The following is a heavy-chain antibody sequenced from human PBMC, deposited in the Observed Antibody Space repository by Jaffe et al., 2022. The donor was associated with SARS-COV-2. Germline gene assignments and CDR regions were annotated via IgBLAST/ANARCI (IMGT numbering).Heavy chain of an antibody. J-gene: IGHJ2*01. CDR3: ARDHLWYFDL. V-gene: IGHV4-61*02. CDR2: IYTSGST. Sequence: QVQLQESGPGLVKPSQTLSLTCTVSGGSISSGSYYWSWIRQPAGKGLEWIGRIYTSGSTNYNPSLKSRVTISVDTSKNQFSLKLSSVTAADTAVYYCARDHLWYFDLWGRGTLVTVSS. CDR1: GGSISSGSYY.